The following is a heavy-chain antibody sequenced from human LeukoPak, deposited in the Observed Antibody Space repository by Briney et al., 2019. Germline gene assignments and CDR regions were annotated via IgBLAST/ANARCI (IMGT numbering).Heavy chain of an antibody. Sequence: ASVKVSCKASGYTFTSYGFSWVRQAPGQGLEWMGWISAYNGDTDYAQKLQGRVTMTTDTSTSTAYMELRSLRSDDTAVYYCARVTQTDYDFDYWGQGTLVTVSS. CDR3: ARVTQTDYDFDY. V-gene: IGHV1-18*01. CDR1: GYTFTSYG. CDR2: ISAYNGDT. D-gene: IGHD4-17*01. J-gene: IGHJ4*02.